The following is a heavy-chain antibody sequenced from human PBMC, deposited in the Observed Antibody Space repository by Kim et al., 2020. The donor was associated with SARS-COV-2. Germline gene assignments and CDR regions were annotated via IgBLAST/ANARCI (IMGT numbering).Heavy chain of an antibody. CDR1: GFPFSSYA. CDR3: VCGSTDAFDI. J-gene: IGHJ3*02. CDR2: IWYDGSNK. V-gene: IGHV3-33*01. Sequence: GGSLRLSCAASGFPFSSYAMHWVRQAPGKGLEWVAVIWYDGSNKYYADSVKGRFTISRDNSKNTLYLQMNSLRAEDTAVYYCVCGSTDAFDIWGQGTMVTVSS. D-gene: IGHD1-26*01.